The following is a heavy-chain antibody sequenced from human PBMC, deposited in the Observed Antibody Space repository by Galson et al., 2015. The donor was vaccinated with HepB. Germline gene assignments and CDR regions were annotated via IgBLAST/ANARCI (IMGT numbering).Heavy chain of an antibody. CDR1: GYSISSGYY. J-gene: IGHJ6*02. Sequence: ETLSLTCTVSGYSISSGYYWGWIRQPPGKGLEWIGTIYHSGSTYYNPSLKSRVTISVDTSKNQFSLKLNSVTAADTAVYYCARDLPRGVMVRGDGMAVWGQGTTVTVSS. V-gene: IGHV4-38-2*02. CDR3: ARDLPRGVMVRGDGMAV. D-gene: IGHD3-10*01. CDR2: IYHSGST.